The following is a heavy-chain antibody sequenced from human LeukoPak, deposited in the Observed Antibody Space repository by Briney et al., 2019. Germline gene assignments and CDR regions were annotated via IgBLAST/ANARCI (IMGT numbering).Heavy chain of an antibody. D-gene: IGHD2-15*01. Sequence: GGSLRLSCAASGLSFSAYKMHWVRQAPRKGLVWVSRISTDGYTTDYADSVQGRFTASRDNTKNTWSLEMNSLRAEDTAVYYCVVGGSPGYWGQGTLVTVSS. J-gene: IGHJ4*02. V-gene: IGHV3-74*01. CDR3: VVGGSPGY. CDR1: GLSFSAYK. CDR2: ISTDGYTT.